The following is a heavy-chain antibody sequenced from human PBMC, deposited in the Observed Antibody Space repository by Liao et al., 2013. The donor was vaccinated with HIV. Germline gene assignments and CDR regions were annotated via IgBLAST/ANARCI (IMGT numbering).Heavy chain of an antibody. CDR1: GGSFSGYY. V-gene: IGHV4-34*01. Sequence: QVQLQQWGAGLLKPSETLSLTCAVYGGSFSGYYWSWIRQPPGKGLEWIGEINHSGRTNYSPSLKSRVTISVDTSKTQFSLKLSSVTAADTAVYYCARFGDPLGFLEWLPTEGFDYWGQGTLVTVSS. J-gene: IGHJ4*02. D-gene: IGHD3-3*01. CDR2: INHSGRT. CDR3: ARFGDPLGFLEWLPTEGFDY.